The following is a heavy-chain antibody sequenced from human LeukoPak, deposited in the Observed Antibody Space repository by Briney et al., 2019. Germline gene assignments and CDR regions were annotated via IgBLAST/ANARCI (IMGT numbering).Heavy chain of an antibody. D-gene: IGHD1-26*01. CDR3: ASNSGSYFELVAFDI. Sequence: SQTLSLTCTVSGGSISSGGYYWSWIRQPAGKGLEWIGRIYTSGSTNYNPSLKSQVTISVDTSKNQFSLKLSSVTAADTAVYYCASNSGSYFELVAFDIWGQGTMVTVSS. CDR1: GGSISSGGYY. J-gene: IGHJ3*02. V-gene: IGHV4-61*02. CDR2: IYTSGST.